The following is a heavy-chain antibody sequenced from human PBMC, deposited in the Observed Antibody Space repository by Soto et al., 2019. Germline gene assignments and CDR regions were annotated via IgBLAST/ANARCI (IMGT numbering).Heavy chain of an antibody. V-gene: IGHV1-24*01. Sequence: ASVKVSCKVSGYTLTELSMHWVRQAPGKGLEWMGGFDPEDGETIYAQKFQGRVSMTEDTSTDTAYMELSSLRSEDTAVYYCATAPFDYGDYRWYYFDYWGQGTLVTVSS. CDR1: GYTLTELS. J-gene: IGHJ4*02. CDR3: ATAPFDYGDYRWYYFDY. D-gene: IGHD4-17*01. CDR2: FDPEDGET.